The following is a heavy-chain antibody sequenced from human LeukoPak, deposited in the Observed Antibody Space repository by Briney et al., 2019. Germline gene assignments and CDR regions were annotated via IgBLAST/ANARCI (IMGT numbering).Heavy chain of an antibody. D-gene: IGHD6-19*01. CDR3: ARRGQWLINNPFDY. Sequence: GASVKVSCKASGGTFSSYAISWVRQAPGQGLEWMGGIIPIFGTANYAQKFQGRVRITADKSTSTAYMELRSLRSDDTAVYYCARRGQWLINNPFDYWGQGTLVTVSS. V-gene: IGHV1-69*06. J-gene: IGHJ4*02. CDR2: IIPIFGTA. CDR1: GGTFSSYA.